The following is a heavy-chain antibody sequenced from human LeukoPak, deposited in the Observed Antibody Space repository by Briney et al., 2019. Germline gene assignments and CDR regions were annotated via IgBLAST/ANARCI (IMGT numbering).Heavy chain of an antibody. Sequence: GESLKISCKGSGYSFTSYWIGWVRQMPGKGLEWMGIIYPGDSDTRYSPSFQGQVTISADKSISTAYLQWSSLKASDTAMYYCARHRAVRGVRAPWYFDYWGQGTLVTVSS. CDR1: GYSFTSYW. D-gene: IGHD3-10*01. J-gene: IGHJ4*02. CDR3: ARHRAVRGVRAPWYFDY. CDR2: IYPGDSDT. V-gene: IGHV5-51*01.